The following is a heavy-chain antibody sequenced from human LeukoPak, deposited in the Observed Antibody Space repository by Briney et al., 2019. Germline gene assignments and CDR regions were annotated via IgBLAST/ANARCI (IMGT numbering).Heavy chain of an antibody. CDR3: AKDPSRPAYYYYGMDV. Sequence: GGSLRLSCAASGFIFSSEAMSWVRQAPGKGLEWVSAISVSGGSKYYADSVKGRFTISRDNSKNTLYLKMSSLRADDTAVYYCAKDPSRPAYYYYGMDVWGQGTTVTVSS. CDR1: GFIFSSEA. V-gene: IGHV3-23*01. CDR2: ISVSGGSK. J-gene: IGHJ6*02.